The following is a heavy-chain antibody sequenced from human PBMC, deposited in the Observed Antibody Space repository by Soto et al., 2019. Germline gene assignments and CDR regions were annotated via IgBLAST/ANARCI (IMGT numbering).Heavy chain of an antibody. CDR2: INAGNGST. D-gene: IGHD3-9*01. Sequence: ASVEVSCTASGYTFTSYYIHWVRQAPGQGLEWMGWINAGNGSTKYSQKFQGRVTITRDTSASTAYMELSSLRSEDTAVYYCARGRTGYFVYWGQGTLVTVSS. J-gene: IGHJ4*02. CDR1: GYTFTSYY. V-gene: IGHV1-3*01. CDR3: ARGRTGYFVY.